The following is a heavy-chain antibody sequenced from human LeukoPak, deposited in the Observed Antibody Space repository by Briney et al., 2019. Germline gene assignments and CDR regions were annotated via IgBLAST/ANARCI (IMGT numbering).Heavy chain of an antibody. D-gene: IGHD3-22*01. CDR3: ARGSLRSVGSSGYFGY. V-gene: IGHV4-34*01. CDR1: GGSFSGYY. Sequence: SETLSLTCAVYGGSFSGYYWSWIRQPPGKGLEWIGEINHSGSTNYNPSLKSRVTISVDTSKNQFSLKLSSVTAADTAVYYCARGSLRSVGSSGYFGYWGQGTLVTVSS. J-gene: IGHJ4*02. CDR2: INHSGST.